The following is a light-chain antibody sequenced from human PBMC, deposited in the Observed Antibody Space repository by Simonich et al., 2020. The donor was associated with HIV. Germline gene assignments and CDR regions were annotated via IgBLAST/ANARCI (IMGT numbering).Light chain of an antibody. Sequence: EIVLTQSPATLSLSPGERATLSCRASQSVSNDLAWYQQKPGQAPRLLIYDASDRATGIPARFSGSGSGTDFTLTISSLEPEDFAVYYCQQCSSWPLTFGGGTKVEIK. CDR1: QSVSND. CDR3: QQCSSWPLT. J-gene: IGKJ4*01. V-gene: IGKV3-11*01. CDR2: DAS.